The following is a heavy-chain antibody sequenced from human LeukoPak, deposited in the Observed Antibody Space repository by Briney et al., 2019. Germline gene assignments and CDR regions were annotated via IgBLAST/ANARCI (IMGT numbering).Heavy chain of an antibody. CDR3: ARGLLSRRTKRTTFYYYFDY. CDR2: INHSGST. J-gene: IGHJ4*02. CDR1: GGSFSGYY. V-gene: IGHV4-34*01. Sequence: SETLSLTCAVYGGSFSGYYWSWIRQPPGKGLEWIGEINHSGSTNYNPSLKSRVTISVDTSKNQFSLKLSSVTAADTAVYYCARGLLSRRTKRTTFYYYFDYWGQGTLVTVSS. D-gene: IGHD1-14*01.